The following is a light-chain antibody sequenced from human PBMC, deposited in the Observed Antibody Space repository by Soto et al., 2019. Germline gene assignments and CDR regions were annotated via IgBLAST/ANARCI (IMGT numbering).Light chain of an antibody. V-gene: IGKV3-20*01. CDR1: QSVSSNF. CDR3: QQYGSSPIT. Sequence: EIVLTQSPGTLSLSPGERATLSCRASQSVSSNFLAWYQQKSDQAPRLLIYGASSRATGIPDRFTGSGSGTDLTLTISRLEPEDFAAYYCQQYGSSPITFGQGTRLDI. CDR2: GAS. J-gene: IGKJ5*01.